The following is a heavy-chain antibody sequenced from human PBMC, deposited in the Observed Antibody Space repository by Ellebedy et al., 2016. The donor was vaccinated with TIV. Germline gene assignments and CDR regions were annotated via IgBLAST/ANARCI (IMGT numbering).Heavy chain of an antibody. J-gene: IGHJ4*02. CDR2: IENDGTDK. CDR1: GFTYDIFW. CDR3: ARDNWNGLASDY. V-gene: IGHV3-7*04. Sequence: GESLKTSCEVYGFTYDIFWMSRVRQAPGKGLEWVANIENDGTDKYYVDSVKGRFTISRDNARKSRYLQMTSLRAEDTAVYYCARDNWNGLASDYWGQGTLVTVSS. D-gene: IGHD1-20*01.